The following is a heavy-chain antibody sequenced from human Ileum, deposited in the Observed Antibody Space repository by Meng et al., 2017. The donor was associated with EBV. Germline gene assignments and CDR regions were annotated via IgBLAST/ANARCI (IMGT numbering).Heavy chain of an antibody. V-gene: IGHV4-34*01. CDR3: ARGRGYGDYGSLY. D-gene: IGHD4-17*01. J-gene: IGHJ4*02. CDR2: INHSGST. CDR1: GGSFSGYY. Sequence: QGQLPQWGAGLLKPAVPLSLTCDVYGGSFSGYYWSWIRQPPGKGLEWIGEINHSGSTNYNPSLKSRVTISVDTSKNQFSLKLSSVTAADTAVYYCARGRGYGDYGSLYWGQGTLVTVSS.